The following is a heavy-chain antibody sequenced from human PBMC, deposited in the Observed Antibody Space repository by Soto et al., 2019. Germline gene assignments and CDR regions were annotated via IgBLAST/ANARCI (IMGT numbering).Heavy chain of an antibody. CDR1: GGSISSGGYS. CDR2: IYHSGST. Sequence: SETLSLTCAVSGGSISSGGYSWSWIRQPPGKGLEWIGYIYHSGSTYYNPSLKSRVTISVDRSKNQFSLMLSSVTAADTAVYYCARADSTPRFYFDYWGQGTLVTVSS. CDR3: ARADSTPRFYFDY. J-gene: IGHJ4*02. V-gene: IGHV4-30-2*01. D-gene: IGHD4-4*01.